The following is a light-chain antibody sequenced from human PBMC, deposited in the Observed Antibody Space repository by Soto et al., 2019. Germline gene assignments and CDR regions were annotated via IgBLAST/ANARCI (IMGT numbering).Light chain of an antibody. V-gene: IGLV1-40*01. CDR2: GNN. CDR1: SSNIGLGYD. J-gene: IGLJ1*01. CDR3: QSYDSSLSGYV. Sequence: QSVLTQPPSVSGAPGQRVTISFTGSSSNIGLGYDVHWYQQLPGTAPKILIFGNNNRPSGVPDRFSGSKSGTSYSLAITWLQAEDEADYYCQSYDSSLSGYVFGTVTKV.